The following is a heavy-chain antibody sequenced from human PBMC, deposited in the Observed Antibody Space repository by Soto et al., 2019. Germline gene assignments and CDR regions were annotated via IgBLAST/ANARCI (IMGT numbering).Heavy chain of an antibody. V-gene: IGHV4-61*01. J-gene: IGHJ5*02. Sequence: SETLSLTGTVSGGSVSSGSYYWSWIRQPPGKGLEWIGYIYYSGSTNYNPSLKSRVTISVDTSKNQFSLKLSSVTAADTAVYYCARQWNWFDPWGQGTLVTVS. D-gene: IGHD6-19*01. CDR2: IYYSGST. CDR3: ARQWNWFDP. CDR1: GGSVSSGSYY.